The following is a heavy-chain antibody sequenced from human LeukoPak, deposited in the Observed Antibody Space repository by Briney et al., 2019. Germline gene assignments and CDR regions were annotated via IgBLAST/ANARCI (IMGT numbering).Heavy chain of an antibody. D-gene: IGHD4-17*01. CDR1: GGSISSYY. V-gene: IGHV4-59*01. Sequence: SSETQSLTCTVSGGSISSYYWSWIRQPPGKGLEWLGYIYYSGSTNYNPSLKSRVTISVDTSKNQFSLKLSSVTAADTAVYYCARVVVATVTTGWFDPWGQGTLVTVSS. J-gene: IGHJ5*02. CDR2: IYYSGST. CDR3: ARVVVATVTTGWFDP.